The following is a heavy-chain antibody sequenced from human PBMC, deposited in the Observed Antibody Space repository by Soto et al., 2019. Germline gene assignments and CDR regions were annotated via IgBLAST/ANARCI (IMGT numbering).Heavy chain of an antibody. V-gene: IGHV3-9*01. J-gene: IGHJ4*02. CDR3: AEDKGDSSGWSCDS. CDR1: GFTFDDYA. Sequence: DVQLVESGGGLVQPGRSLRLSCAASGFTFDDYAMHWVRQAPGKGLEWVSGISWNSGSIGYADSVKGRFTIASHNAKNSLYLQMNSLRAEDTALYYCAEDKGDSSGWSCDSWGQGTLFTVSS. D-gene: IGHD6-19*01. CDR2: ISWNSGSI.